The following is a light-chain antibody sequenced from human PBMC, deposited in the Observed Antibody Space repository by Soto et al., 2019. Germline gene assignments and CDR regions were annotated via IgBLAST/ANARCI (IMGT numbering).Light chain of an antibody. V-gene: IGKV3-11*01. CDR1: QSVSSY. CDR3: QQRSNWRGT. Sequence: EIVLTQSPATLSLSPGERATLSCRASQSVSSYLAWYQQKPGQAPRLLIYDASNRATGIPARFSGRGSGTDFTLTISSLEPEDFAVYYCQQRSNWRGTFGQGTRLEIK. J-gene: IGKJ5*01. CDR2: DAS.